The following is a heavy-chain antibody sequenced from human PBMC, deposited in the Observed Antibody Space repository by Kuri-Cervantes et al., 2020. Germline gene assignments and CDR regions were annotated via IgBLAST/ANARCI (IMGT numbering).Heavy chain of an antibody. Sequence: GGSLRLSCAASGFTFSNAWMSWVRQAPGKGLEWVGRIKSKTDGGTTDYAAPVKGRFTTSRDDSKSIAYLQMNSLKTEDTAVYYCTSFTPHGGYWGQGTLVTVSS. CDR3: TSFTPHGGY. J-gene: IGHJ4*02. V-gene: IGHV3-15*01. CDR2: IKSKTDGGTT. CDR1: GFTFSNAW. D-gene: IGHD2-15*01.